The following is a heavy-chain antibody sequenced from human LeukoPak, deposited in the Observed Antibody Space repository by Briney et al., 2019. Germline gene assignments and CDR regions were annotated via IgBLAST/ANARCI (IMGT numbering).Heavy chain of an antibody. J-gene: IGHJ4*02. Sequence: SETLSLTCAVYGGSFSGYYWSWIRQPPGKGLEWIGEINHSGSTNYNPSLKSRVTISVDTPKNQFSLKLSSVTAADTAVYYCARGGDSSGRSTRSNDYWGQGTLVTVSS. CDR1: GGSFSGYY. CDR2: INHSGST. CDR3: ARGGDSSGRSTRSNDY. V-gene: IGHV4-34*01. D-gene: IGHD6-19*01.